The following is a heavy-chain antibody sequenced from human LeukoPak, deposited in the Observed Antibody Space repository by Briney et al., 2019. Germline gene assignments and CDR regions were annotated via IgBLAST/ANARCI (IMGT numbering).Heavy chain of an antibody. Sequence: LAGGSLRLSCAASGFTFSSYAMSWVRQAPGKGLEWVSSISGSGGSTYYADSVKGRFTISRDNSKNTLYLQMNSLRAEDTAVYYCAKSSQWLDLMYYFDYWGQGTLVTVSS. V-gene: IGHV3-23*01. J-gene: IGHJ4*02. CDR1: GFTFSSYA. CDR3: AKSSQWLDLMYYFDY. CDR2: ISGSGGST. D-gene: IGHD6-19*01.